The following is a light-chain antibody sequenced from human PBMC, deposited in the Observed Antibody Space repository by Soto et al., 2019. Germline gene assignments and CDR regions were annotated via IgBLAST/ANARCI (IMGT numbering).Light chain of an antibody. V-gene: IGLV1-44*01. CDR2: SNN. J-gene: IGLJ2*01. CDR1: SSNIGSNT. CDR3: AAWDDSLNGPL. Sequence: QSVLTQPPSASGTPGQRVTISCSGSSSNIGSNTVNWYQQLPGTAPKLLIYSNNQRPSGVPDRFSGSKSGTSASLAISGLQSEYEADYYCAAWDDSLNGPLFGGGTKVTVL.